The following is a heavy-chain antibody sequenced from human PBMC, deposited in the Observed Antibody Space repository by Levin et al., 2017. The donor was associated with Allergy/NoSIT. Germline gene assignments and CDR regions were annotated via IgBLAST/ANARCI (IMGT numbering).Heavy chain of an antibody. Sequence: GESLKISCEASGFTFSNAWMTWVRQAPGKGLEWVGRIKSYSDGGTIDYAAPVKGRFIISRDDSKNTVDLQMNTLKTEDTAVYYCTTALRYFDWLYDALDIWGQGTVVTVHS. CDR1: GFTFSNAW. D-gene: IGHD3-9*01. J-gene: IGHJ3*02. CDR3: TTALRYFDWLYDALDI. CDR2: IKSYSDGGTI. V-gene: IGHV3-15*01.